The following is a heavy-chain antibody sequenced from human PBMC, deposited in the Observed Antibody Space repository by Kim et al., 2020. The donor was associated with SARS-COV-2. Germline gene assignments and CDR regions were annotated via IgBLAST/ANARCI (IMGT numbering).Heavy chain of an antibody. CDR1: GFTLSSYA. V-gene: IGHV3-23*01. CDR3: AKDSWGTMTDAVDV. Sequence: GGSLRLSCAASGFTLSSYAMSWVRQAPGKGLEWVSTLSGSGSRTYYVESVKGRFTISSDNSKNTLYLQMNNLRAEDTAVYYCAKDSWGTMTDAVDVWG. J-gene: IGHJ3*01. D-gene: IGHD3-16*01. CDR2: LSGSGSRT.